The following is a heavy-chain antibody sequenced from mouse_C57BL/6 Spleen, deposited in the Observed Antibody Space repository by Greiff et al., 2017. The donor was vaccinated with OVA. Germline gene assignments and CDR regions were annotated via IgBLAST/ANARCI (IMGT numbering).Heavy chain of an antibody. CDR3: ARGNYYGPFDY. V-gene: IGHV2-2*01. CDR2: IWSGGST. Sequence: VQLKESGPGLVQPSQSLSITCTVSGFSLTSYGVHWVRQSPGKGLEWLGVIWSGGSTDYNAAFISRLSTSKDNSKSQVFFQMNNLHADDTAIYYCARGNYYGPFDYWGQGTTLTVSS. CDR1: GFSLTSYG. J-gene: IGHJ2*01. D-gene: IGHD1-1*01.